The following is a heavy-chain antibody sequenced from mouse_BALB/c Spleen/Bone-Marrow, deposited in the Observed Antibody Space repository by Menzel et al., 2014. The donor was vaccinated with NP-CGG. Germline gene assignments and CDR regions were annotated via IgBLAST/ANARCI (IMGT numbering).Heavy chain of an antibody. D-gene: IGHD3-3*01. CDR3: ARRGHGLAWFAY. Sequence: VQLQESGTELMKPGASVKISCKAIGYTFSSYWIEWVNQRPGHGLEWIGEILPGSGSTNYNEKFKGKATFTADTSSNAAYMQLSSLTSEDSAVYYCARRGHGLAWFAYWGQGTLVTVSA. CDR2: ILPGSGST. V-gene: IGHV1-9*01. CDR1: GYTFSSYW. J-gene: IGHJ3*01.